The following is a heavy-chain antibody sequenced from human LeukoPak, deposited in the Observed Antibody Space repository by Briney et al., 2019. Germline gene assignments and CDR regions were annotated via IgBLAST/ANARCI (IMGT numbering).Heavy chain of an antibody. V-gene: IGHV3-66*04. CDR1: GFTVSSNY. J-gene: IGHJ5*02. Sequence: GGSLRLSCAASGFTVSSNYMSWVRQAPGKGLEWVSVIYSGGSAHYADSVKGRFSISRDNSKNTLYLQMNSLRAEDTAVYYCARLSIAAAGQDTWGQGTLVTVSS. CDR2: IYSGGSA. D-gene: IGHD6-13*01. CDR3: ARLSIAAAGQDT.